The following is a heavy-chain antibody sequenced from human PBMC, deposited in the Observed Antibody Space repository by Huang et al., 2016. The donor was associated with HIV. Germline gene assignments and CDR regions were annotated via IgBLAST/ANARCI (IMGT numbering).Heavy chain of an antibody. CDR3: ARGPLVGDRDYFQH. CDR1: GYTFSSYG. D-gene: IGHD2-15*01. Sequence: QVQLVQSGAEVKKPGASVKVSCKASGYTFSSYGITWVRQVPGQGLEWMGWISAHKPDSTYAQNLQGRVSLTTDTSTSTAYLELRSLRSDDTAVYYCARGPLVGDRDYFQHWGQGTLITVSS. CDR2: ISAHKPDS. J-gene: IGHJ1*01. V-gene: IGHV1-18*04.